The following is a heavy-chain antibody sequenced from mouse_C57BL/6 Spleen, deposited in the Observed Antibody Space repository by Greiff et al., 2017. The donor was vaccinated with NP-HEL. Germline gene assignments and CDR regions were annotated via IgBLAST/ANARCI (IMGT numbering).Heavy chain of an antibody. Sequence: EVHLVESGGGLVKPGGSLKLSCAASGFTFSSYAMSWVRQTPEKRLEWVATISDGGSYTYYPDNVKGRFTISRDNAKNNLYLQMSHLKSEDTAMYYCARERGQARYFDVWGTGTTVTVSS. CDR2: ISDGGSYT. CDR1: GFTFSSYA. D-gene: IGHD3-3*01. J-gene: IGHJ1*03. V-gene: IGHV5-4*01. CDR3: ARERGQARYFDV.